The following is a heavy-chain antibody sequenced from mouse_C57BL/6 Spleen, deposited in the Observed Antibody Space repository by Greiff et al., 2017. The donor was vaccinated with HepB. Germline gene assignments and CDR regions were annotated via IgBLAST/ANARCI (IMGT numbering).Heavy chain of an antibody. CDR2: IHPNSGST. V-gene: IGHV1-64*01. J-gene: IGHJ3*01. CDR1: GYTFTSYW. D-gene: IGHD1-1*01. CDR3: ASVYGSSYPFAY. Sequence: VQLQQPGAELVKPGASVKLSCKASGYTFTSYWMHWVKQRPGQGLEWIGMIHPNSGSTNYNEKFKSKATLTVDKSSSTAYMQLSSLTSEDSAVYYCASVYGSSYPFAYWGQGTLGTVSA.